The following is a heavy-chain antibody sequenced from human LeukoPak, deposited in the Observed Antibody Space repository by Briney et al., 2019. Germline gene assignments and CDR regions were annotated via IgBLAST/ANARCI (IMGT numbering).Heavy chain of an antibody. D-gene: IGHD3-22*01. Sequence: SETLFLTCTVSGGSISSGGYYWSWIRQHPGKGLEWIGYIYYSGSTYYNPSLKSRVTISVDTSKNQFSLKLSSVTAADTAVYYCAREEEYYDSSGYLDPWGQGTLVTVSS. V-gene: IGHV4-31*03. CDR3: AREEEYYDSSGYLDP. CDR2: IYYSGST. J-gene: IGHJ5*02. CDR1: GGSISSGGYY.